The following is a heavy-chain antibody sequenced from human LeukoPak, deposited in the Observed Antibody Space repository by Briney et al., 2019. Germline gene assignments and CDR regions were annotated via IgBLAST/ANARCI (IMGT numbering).Heavy chain of an antibody. Sequence: ASVKVSCKASGYTFTDYGITWVRQAPGQGLEWMGWINPNSGGTNYAQKFQGRVTMTRDTSISTAYMELSRLRSDDTAVYYCARGGKADPVDYWGQGTLVTVSS. CDR1: GYTFTDYG. CDR2: INPNSGGT. D-gene: IGHD3-16*01. CDR3: ARGGKADPVDY. V-gene: IGHV1-2*02. J-gene: IGHJ4*02.